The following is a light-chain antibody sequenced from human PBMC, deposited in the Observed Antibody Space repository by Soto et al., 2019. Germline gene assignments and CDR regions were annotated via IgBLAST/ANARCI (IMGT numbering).Light chain of an antibody. CDR3: LQDYAFPWT. V-gene: IGKV1-6*01. Sequence: AIRMTQSPSSLSASVGDRVTITCRASQHIRNDLGWYQQKPGRAPKLLIYSSSTLQSGVPSRFNGSGSGTDFTLSISSLQTEDFVTYYCLQDYAFPWTFGQGTNVEVK. J-gene: IGKJ1*01. CDR1: QHIRND. CDR2: SSS.